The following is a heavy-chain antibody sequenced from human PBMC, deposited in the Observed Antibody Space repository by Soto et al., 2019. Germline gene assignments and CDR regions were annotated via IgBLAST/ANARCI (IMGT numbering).Heavy chain of an antibody. Sequence: GSLRLSCAASGFTFSSYDMHWVRQATGKGLEWVSAIGTAGDTYYPGSVKGRFTISRENAKNSLYLQMNSLRAGDTAVYYCARAAILVTGTIGYAYDYWGQGTLVTVSS. J-gene: IGHJ4*02. CDR2: IGTAGDT. CDR1: GFTFSSYD. CDR3: ARAAILVTGTIGYAYDY. V-gene: IGHV3-13*01. D-gene: IGHD1-20*01.